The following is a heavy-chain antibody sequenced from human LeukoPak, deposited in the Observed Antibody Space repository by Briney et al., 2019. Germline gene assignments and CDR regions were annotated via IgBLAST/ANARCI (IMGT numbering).Heavy chain of an antibody. D-gene: IGHD5-18*01. Sequence: PGGSLRLSCAASGFTFSSYGMHWVRQAPGKGLEWVAVIWYDGSNKYYADSVKGRFTISRDNSKNTLYLQMNSLRAEDTAVYYCARGRDTAMVPDDYWGQGTLVTVSS. J-gene: IGHJ4*02. CDR3: ARGRDTAMVPDDY. CDR1: GFTFSSYG. CDR2: IWYDGSNK. V-gene: IGHV3-33*08.